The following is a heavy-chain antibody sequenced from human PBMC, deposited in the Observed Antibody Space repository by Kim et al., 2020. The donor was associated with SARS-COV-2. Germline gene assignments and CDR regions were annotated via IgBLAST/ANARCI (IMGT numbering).Heavy chain of an antibody. J-gene: IGHJ6*02. CDR3: ARDTRDYYGMDV. Sequence: YADSVQGRFTISRDNSKSTLYLQMNSLRAEDTAVYYCARDTRDYYGMDVWGQGTTVTVSS. V-gene: IGHV3-33*01.